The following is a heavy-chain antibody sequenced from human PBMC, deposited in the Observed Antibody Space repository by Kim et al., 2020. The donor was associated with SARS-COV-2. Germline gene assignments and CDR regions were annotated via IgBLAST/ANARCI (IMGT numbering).Heavy chain of an antibody. CDR1: GFTFSSYG. Sequence: GGSLRLSCAASGFTFSSYGMHWVRQAPGKGLEWVAVISYDGSNKYYADSVKSRFTISRDNSKNTLYLQMNSLRAEDTAVYYCARTRGGGYYYGMDVWGQGTTVTVSS. J-gene: IGHJ6*02. V-gene: IGHV3-33*05. CDR2: ISYDGSNK. D-gene: IGHD3-16*01. CDR3: ARTRGGGYYYGMDV.